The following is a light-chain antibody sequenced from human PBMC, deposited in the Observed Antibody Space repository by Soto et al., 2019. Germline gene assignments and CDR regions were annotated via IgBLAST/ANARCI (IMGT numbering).Light chain of an antibody. CDR1: QSVSSSY. CDR3: QQYGSSPLT. Sequence: ESVLTQSPGTLSLSPGESATLSCRASQSVSSSYLAWYQQKPGQAPRLLIYGASSRANGIPDRFSGSGSGTDFTLTISRLEPEDFAVYYCQQYGSSPLTFGGGTKVEIK. J-gene: IGKJ4*01. V-gene: IGKV3-20*01. CDR2: GAS.